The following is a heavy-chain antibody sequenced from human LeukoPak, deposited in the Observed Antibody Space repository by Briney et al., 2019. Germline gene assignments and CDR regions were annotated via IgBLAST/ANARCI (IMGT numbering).Heavy chain of an antibody. V-gene: IGHV3-30*04. Sequence: PGGSLRLSCAASGFTFSSYAMHWVRQAAGKGLEWVAVISYDGSNKYYADSVKGRFTISRDNSKNTLYLQTNSLRADDTAVYYCARVLSYCGGDCFVGAFDIWGQGTMVTVSS. J-gene: IGHJ3*02. D-gene: IGHD2-21*02. CDR3: ARVLSYCGGDCFVGAFDI. CDR1: GFTFSSYA. CDR2: ISYDGSNK.